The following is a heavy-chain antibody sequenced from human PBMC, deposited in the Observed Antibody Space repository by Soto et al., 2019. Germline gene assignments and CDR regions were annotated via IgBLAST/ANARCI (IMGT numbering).Heavy chain of an antibody. V-gene: IGHV4-34*01. CDR3: VRGLRGSGSWFDP. Sequence: QVQLQQWGAGLLKPSETLSLTCAVYGGSFSGYYWSWIRQPPGKGLEWIGEINHSGSTNYNPSLKSRVTISVDTSKNQFSLKLSSVTAADTAVYYCVRGLRGSGSWFDPWGQGTLVTVSS. CDR1: GGSFSGYY. J-gene: IGHJ5*02. CDR2: INHSGST. D-gene: IGHD3-3*01.